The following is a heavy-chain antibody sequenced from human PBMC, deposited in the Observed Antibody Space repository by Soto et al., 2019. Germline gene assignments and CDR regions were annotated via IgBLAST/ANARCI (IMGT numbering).Heavy chain of an antibody. J-gene: IGHJ6*02. D-gene: IGHD6-13*01. CDR3: ARDHPAAGYYYYGMDV. Sequence: ASVKVSCKASGYTFTSYGISWVRQAPGQGLEWMGWISASHGNTNYAQKLQGRVTMTTDTSTSTAYMELRSLRSDDTAVYYCARDHPAAGYYYYGMDVWGQGTTVTVSS. CDR2: ISASHGNT. CDR1: GYTFTSYG. V-gene: IGHV1-18*01.